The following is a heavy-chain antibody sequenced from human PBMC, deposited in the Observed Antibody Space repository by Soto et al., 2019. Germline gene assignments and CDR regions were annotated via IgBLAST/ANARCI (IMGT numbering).Heavy chain of an antibody. CDR3: ARGGYYYDHSGTLPD. J-gene: IGHJ4*02. V-gene: IGHV4-30-4*01. CDR1: GGSISSGDYY. D-gene: IGHD3-22*01. Sequence: SGTLSLTCTVSGGSISSGDYYWSLILQPPGTGLEWIGYIYSSGTTYYNPSLKSRVDIAIDTSENQFSLKLSSVTAAETAFYFCARGGYYYDHSGTLPDWGQGILVTVPS. CDR2: IYSSGTT.